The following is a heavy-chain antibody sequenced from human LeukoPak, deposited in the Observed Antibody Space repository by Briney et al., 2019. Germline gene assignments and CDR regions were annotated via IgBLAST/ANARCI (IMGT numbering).Heavy chain of an antibody. D-gene: IGHD3-10*01. CDR3: ARGGYYGSGNDFRFDP. CDR1: GGSFSGYY. V-gene: IGHV4-34*01. CDR2: IDHSGST. Sequence: TSETLSLTCAVYGGSFSGYYWSWIRQPPGKGLEWIGEIDHSGSTNYNPSLKSRVTISVDTSKNQFSLKLSSVTAADTAVYYCARGGYYGSGNDFRFDPWGQGTLVTVSS. J-gene: IGHJ5*02.